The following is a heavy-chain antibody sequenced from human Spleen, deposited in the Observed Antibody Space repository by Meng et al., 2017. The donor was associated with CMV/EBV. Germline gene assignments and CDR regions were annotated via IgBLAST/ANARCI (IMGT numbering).Heavy chain of an antibody. Sequence: GGSLRLSCEASGFTFSNYIMNWVRQAPGKGLEWVSYISSSGSTIYYADSVKGRFTISRDNAKNSLYLQMNSLRAEDTAVYYCARVGCSSTSCYSAWFDPWGQGTLVTVSS. V-gene: IGHV3-48*04. CDR2: ISSSGSTI. D-gene: IGHD2-2*02. CDR1: GFTFSNYI. CDR3: ARVGCSSTSCYSAWFDP. J-gene: IGHJ5*02.